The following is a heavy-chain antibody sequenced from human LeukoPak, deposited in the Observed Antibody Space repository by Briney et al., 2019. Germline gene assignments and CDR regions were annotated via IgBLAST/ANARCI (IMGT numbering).Heavy chain of an antibody. CDR2: IYDSGST. Sequence: SETLSLTCTVSGGSISNYYWSWIRQPPGKGLEWIGYIYDSGSTNYNPSLKSRVTISVDTSKNQFSLKMDSVTAADTAVYYCARRFDYWGQGSLVTVSS. V-gene: IGHV4-59*01. CDR3: ARRFDY. J-gene: IGHJ4*02. CDR1: GGSISNYY.